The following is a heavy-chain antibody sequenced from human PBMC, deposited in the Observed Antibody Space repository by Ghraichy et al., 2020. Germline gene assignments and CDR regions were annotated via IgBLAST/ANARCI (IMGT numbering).Heavy chain of an antibody. D-gene: IGHD6-19*01. J-gene: IGHJ4*02. CDR1: GGSISSYY. Sequence: SETLSLTCTVSGGSISSYYWSWIRQPPGKGLEWIGYIYYSGSTNYNPSLKSRVTISVDTSKNQFSLKLSSVTAADTAVYYCARRIAVAGWVGPHDYWGQGTLVTVSS. CDR3: ARRIAVAGWVGPHDY. CDR2: IYYSGST. V-gene: IGHV4-59*08.